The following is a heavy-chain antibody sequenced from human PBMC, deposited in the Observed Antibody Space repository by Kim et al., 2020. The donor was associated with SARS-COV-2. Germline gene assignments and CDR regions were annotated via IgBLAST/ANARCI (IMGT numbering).Heavy chain of an antibody. CDR1: GGSVNAFSYF. J-gene: IGHJ4*01. Sequence: SETLSLTCSVSGGSVNAFSYFWAWIRQSPDKGLEWIGTVHRSGTTFYNPSLKNRVTVSADTSKNQFSLNLTSLTASDTAIYYCARRDTYTFDYWGQEPWSPSPQ. D-gene: IGHD5-18*01. CDR3: ARRDTYTFDY. V-gene: IGHV4-39*01. CDR2: VHRSGTT.